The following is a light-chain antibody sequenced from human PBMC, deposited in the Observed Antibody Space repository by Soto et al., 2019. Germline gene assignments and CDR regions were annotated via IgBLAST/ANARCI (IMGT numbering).Light chain of an antibody. CDR1: SSDVGAYNY. Sequence: QSVPTQPAPVSGSPGQSITISCTGASSDVGAYNYVSWYQQHPGKAPKLMIYEVSNRPSGVSHRFSGSKSDNTASLTISGLQTDDEADYYCSSYTSSRTLVFGTGTKVTVL. V-gene: IGLV2-14*01. J-gene: IGLJ1*01. CDR3: SSYTSSRTLV. CDR2: EVS.